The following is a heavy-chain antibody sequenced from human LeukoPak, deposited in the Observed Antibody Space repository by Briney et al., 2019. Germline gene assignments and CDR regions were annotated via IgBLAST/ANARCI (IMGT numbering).Heavy chain of an antibody. D-gene: IGHD3-10*01. V-gene: IGHV3-7*01. CDR2: IKQDGSEK. CDR3: AGSYDGSVISDATDV. Sequence: PGGSLRLSCAVSGFTFSRHWMSWVRQAPGKGLEWLANIKQDGSEKYYVDSVEGRFTISRDNAKNSLYLQMNSLRAEDTAVYYCAGSYDGSVISDATDVWGQGTTVTVSS. CDR1: GFTFSRHW. J-gene: IGHJ6*02.